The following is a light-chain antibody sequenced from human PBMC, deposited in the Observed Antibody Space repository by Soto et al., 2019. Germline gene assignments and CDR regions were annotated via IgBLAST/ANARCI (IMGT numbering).Light chain of an antibody. J-gene: IGKJ1*01. CDR2: DAS. CDR3: QQRNKWRT. CDR1: QSVSSY. V-gene: IGKV3-11*01. Sequence: EIVFTQSPATLSLSPGERATLSSRASQSVSSYLAWYQQKPGQAPRLLIYDASKRATGIPARFSGSGFGTDYTLTISRLETEDFAVYSCQQRNKWRTFGQGTKVDIK.